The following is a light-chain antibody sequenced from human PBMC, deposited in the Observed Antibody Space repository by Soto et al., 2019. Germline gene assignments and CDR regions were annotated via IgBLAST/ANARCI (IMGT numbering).Light chain of an antibody. V-gene: IGLV1-47*01. CDR2: RND. CDR1: ISNIGNNY. J-gene: IGLJ1*01. CDR3: AAWDDTVRSYV. Sequence: QSVLTQPSSVSGTPGQGVTISCSGSISNIGNNYVYWFQQLPGTAPKVLTNRNDQRPSGVPDRFSGSKSGTSASLAISGLRSEDEDDYYCAAWDDTVRSYVFGTGTKLPVL.